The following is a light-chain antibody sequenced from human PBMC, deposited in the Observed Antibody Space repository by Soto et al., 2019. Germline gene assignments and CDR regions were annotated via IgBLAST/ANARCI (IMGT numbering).Light chain of an antibody. CDR2: LGS. Sequence: DIVMTQSPLSLPVTPGEPASISCRSSQSLLHSNGYNYLDWYLQKPGQSPQLLIYLGSNRASGVPDRFSGSGSGTDVTLKISRVEAEDVGVYYCMQALQPLTFGGGTKVEIK. V-gene: IGKV2-28*01. CDR1: QSLLHSNGYNY. J-gene: IGKJ4*01. CDR3: MQALQPLT.